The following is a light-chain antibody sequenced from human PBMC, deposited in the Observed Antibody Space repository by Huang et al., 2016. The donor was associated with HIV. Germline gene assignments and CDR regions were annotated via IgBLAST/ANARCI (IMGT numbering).Light chain of an antibody. J-gene: IGKJ1*01. V-gene: IGKV4-1*01. Sequence: DIVMTQSPDSLAVSPGERATINCKSSQTVLYSLNKKNYLAWFQQKPGRPPKLLIYGATTGESGVPDRFSGSGSGTDFTLTSNNLQAEDVAVYFCLQYYSVPQTFGHGTKVEIK. CDR2: GAT. CDR1: QTVLYSLNKKNY. CDR3: LQYYSVPQT.